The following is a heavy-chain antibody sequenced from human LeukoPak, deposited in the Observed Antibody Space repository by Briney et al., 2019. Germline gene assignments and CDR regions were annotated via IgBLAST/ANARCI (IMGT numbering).Heavy chain of an antibody. Sequence: SETLSLTCTVSGGSISGYYWSWIRQPPGKGLEWIGYIHYSGSTNYSPSLKSRVVISVDTSKNQFSLNLRSVTAADTAVYYCARGGPIDSSVGYWGRGTLVTVSS. V-gene: IGHV4-59*01. CDR1: GGSISGYY. J-gene: IGHJ4*02. CDR2: IHYSGST. D-gene: IGHD6-19*01. CDR3: ARGGPIDSSVGY.